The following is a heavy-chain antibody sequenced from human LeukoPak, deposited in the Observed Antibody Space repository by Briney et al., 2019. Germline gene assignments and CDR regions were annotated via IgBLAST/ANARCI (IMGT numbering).Heavy chain of an antibody. CDR2: INPDGTIT. D-gene: IGHD1-26*01. CDR1: GFTLINSL. Sequence: PGGSLRLSCAASGFTLINSLIHCVRQAPGKWLVWVSRINPDGTITTYADSVKGRFTISRYNAKNTLFLQMNSLRAEDTAVYYCAGGLNIGSSNFGLWGGATLVTVSS. V-gene: IGHV3-74*01. CDR3: AGGLNIGSSNFGL. J-gene: IGHJ4*02.